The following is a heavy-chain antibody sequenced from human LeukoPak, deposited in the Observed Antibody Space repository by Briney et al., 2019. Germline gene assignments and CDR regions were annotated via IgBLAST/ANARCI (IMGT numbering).Heavy chain of an antibody. CDR2: IYYSGST. J-gene: IGHJ4*02. Sequence: SETLSLTCTVSGGSISNYYWSWIRQPPGKGLEWIGYIYYSGSTNYNPSLRSRVTISVDTSKNQFSLKLNSVTAADTAVYYCARGQIVVVTDWGQGTLVTVSS. D-gene: IGHD3-22*01. CDR3: ARGQIVVVTD. CDR1: GGSISNYY. V-gene: IGHV4-59*01.